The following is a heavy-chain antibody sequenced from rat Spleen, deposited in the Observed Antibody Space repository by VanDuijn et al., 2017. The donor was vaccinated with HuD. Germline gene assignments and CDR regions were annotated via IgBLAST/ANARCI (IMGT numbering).Heavy chain of an antibody. CDR1: GLSFSNYG. D-gene: IGHD1-12*02. V-gene: IGHV5-27*01. Sequence: EVQLVESGGGLVQPGRSLKLSCTASGLSFSNYGMAWVRQAPTKGLEWVAYISTGGDNTYYRDSVKGRFTISRDNAKSTLYLQLDSLRSEDTATYYCTTDTFYDGTYYPGGFDYWGQGVMVTVSS. J-gene: IGHJ2*01. CDR2: ISTGGDNT. CDR3: TTDTFYDGTYYPGGFDY.